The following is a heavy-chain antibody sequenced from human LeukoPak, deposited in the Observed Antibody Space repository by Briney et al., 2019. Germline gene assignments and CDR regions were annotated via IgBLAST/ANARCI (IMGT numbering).Heavy chain of an antibody. D-gene: IGHD5-24*01. V-gene: IGHV4-59*01. CDR3: ARDRGGDGYTDY. CDR1: GGSISSYY. Sequence: SETLSLTCTVSGGSISSYYWSWIRQPPGKGLEWIGYIYYSGSTNYNPSLKSRVTISVDTSKNQFSLKLSSVTAADTAVYYCARDRGGDGYTDYWGQGTLVTVSS. CDR2: IYYSGST. J-gene: IGHJ4*02.